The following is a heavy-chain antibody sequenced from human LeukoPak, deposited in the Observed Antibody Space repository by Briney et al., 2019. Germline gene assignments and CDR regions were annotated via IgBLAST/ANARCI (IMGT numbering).Heavy chain of an antibody. D-gene: IGHD3-22*01. V-gene: IGHV3-48*01. Sequence: GGSLRLSCAASGFTFSSYSMNWVRQASGKGLEWVSYISISGSTIYYADSVKGRFTISRDNAKNSLYLQMNSLRAEDTAVYYCARRGLRYYDSSGYSDYWGQGTLVTVSS. CDR1: GFTFSSYS. CDR3: ARRGLRYYDSSGYSDY. J-gene: IGHJ4*02. CDR2: ISISGSTI.